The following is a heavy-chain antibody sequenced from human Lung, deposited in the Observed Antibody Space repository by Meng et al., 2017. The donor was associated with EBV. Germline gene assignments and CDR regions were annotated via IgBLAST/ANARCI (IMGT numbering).Heavy chain of an antibody. D-gene: IGHD5-18*01. CDR1: GGPFDSGAYA. J-gene: IGHJ4*02. CDR2: IYYSGST. V-gene: IGHV4-31*01. CDR3: ARAVDTGYFDY. Sequence: VERQESAPWLVKPLQNLSLTCTVSGGPFDSGAYAWSWIRQRPGTGLEWIGYIYYSGSTFYTPSLKSLVSISVDTSNNQFSLKLSSVTAADTAVYYCARAVDTGYFDYWGQGTLVTVSS.